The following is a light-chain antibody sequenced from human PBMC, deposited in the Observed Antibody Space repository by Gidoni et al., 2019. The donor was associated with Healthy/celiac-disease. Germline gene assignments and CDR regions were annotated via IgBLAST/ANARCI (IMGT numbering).Light chain of an antibody. CDR1: QSVSSN. V-gene: IGKV3-15*01. Sequence: EIVGTQWPATLSESPGERATLSCRASQSVSSNLAWYQQKTGQAPRLRFYGASTRATGIPSRFSGSESATEFPLTISRLQSDDLVVFHCQPYTSWPRTFXPXTKVDIK. J-gene: IGKJ3*01. CDR2: GAS. CDR3: QPYTSWPRT.